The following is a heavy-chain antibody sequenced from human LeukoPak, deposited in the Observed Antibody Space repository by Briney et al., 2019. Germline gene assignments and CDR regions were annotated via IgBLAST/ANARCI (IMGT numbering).Heavy chain of an antibody. V-gene: IGHV3-7*01. CDR1: GFTFSGYW. CDR3: ARGGFGGTYFSFFY. CDR2: IKQDGSEK. D-gene: IGHD1-26*01. J-gene: IGHJ4*02. Sequence: GGSLRLSCAASGFTFSGYWMNWVRQAPGKGLEWVAHIKQDGSEKNYVDSVKGRFTISRDNAKNSLYLQMNSLRAEDTAVYYCARGGFGGTYFSFFYWGQGTLVTVSS.